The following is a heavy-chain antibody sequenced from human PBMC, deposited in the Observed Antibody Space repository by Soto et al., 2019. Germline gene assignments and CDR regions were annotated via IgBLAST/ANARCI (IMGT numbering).Heavy chain of an antibody. V-gene: IGHV1-3*01. Sequence: GASVKVSCKASGYTFTSYAMHWVRQAPGQRLEWMGWINAGNGNTKYSEKFQDRVTITRDTSASTAYMELSSLRSEDSAVYYCASDADTSGWYFGTGPYRGQGTLVTVSS. CDR2: INAGNGNT. J-gene: IGHJ4*02. CDR1: GYTFTSYA. D-gene: IGHD6-19*01. CDR3: ASDADTSGWYFGTGPY.